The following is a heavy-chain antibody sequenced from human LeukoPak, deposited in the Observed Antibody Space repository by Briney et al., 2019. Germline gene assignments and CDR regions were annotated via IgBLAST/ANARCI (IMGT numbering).Heavy chain of an antibody. CDR2: IYYSGST. D-gene: IGHD3-3*01. CDR3: ARVNARFLEWLPKGIPNWFDP. CDR1: GGSISSGDYY. J-gene: IGHJ5*02. Sequence: PSETLSLTCTVSGGSISSGDYYWSWICQPPVKGLEWIGYIYYSGSTYYNPSLKSRVTRSVDTSKNQFSLKLSSVTAADTAVSYCARVNARFLEWLPKGIPNWFDPWGQGTLVTVSA. V-gene: IGHV4-30-4*08.